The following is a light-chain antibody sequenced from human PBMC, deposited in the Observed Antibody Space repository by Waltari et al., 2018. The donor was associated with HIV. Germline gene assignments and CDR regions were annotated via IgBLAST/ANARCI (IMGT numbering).Light chain of an antibody. CDR2: DKN. CDR3: NSRDSSGNHLL. V-gene: IGLV3-19*01. J-gene: IGLJ2*01. Sequence: SSELTQDPAVSVALGQTVRITCQGDSLRSYYASWYQQKPGQAPVLVIYDKNNRPSGIPDRFSGSSSGNTASLTITGAQAEDEAVYYCNSRDSSGNHLLFGGGTKLTVL. CDR1: SLRSYY.